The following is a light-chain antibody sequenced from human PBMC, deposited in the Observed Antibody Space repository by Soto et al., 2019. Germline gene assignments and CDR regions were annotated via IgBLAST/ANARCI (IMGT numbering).Light chain of an antibody. CDR2: GAS. CDR1: QSVSSN. Sequence: EIVMTQSPATLSVSPGERATLSCRASQSVSSNLPWYQQKPGQAPRLLIYGASTRATGIPARFSGSGSGTEFTLTISSLQSEDFAVYSCQQYNVGFTFGPGTKVDIE. V-gene: IGKV3-15*01. J-gene: IGKJ3*01. CDR3: QQYNVGFT.